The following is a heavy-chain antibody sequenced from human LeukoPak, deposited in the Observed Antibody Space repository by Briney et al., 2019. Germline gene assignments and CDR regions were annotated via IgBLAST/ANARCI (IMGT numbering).Heavy chain of an antibody. CDR3: AGDIAAAGTVLYYYYGMDV. CDR2: ISSSGSTI. J-gene: IGHJ6*02. Sequence: PGGSLRLSCAASGFTFSDYYMRWIRQAPGKGLEWVSYISSSGSTICYADSVKGRFTISRDNAKNSLYLQMNSLRAEDTAVYYCAGDIAAAGTVLYYYYGMDVWGQGTTVTVSS. CDR1: GFTFSDYY. V-gene: IGHV3-11*01. D-gene: IGHD6-13*01.